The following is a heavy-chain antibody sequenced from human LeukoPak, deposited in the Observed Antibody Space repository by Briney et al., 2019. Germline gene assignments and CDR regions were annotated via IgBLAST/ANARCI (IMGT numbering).Heavy chain of an antibody. D-gene: IGHD5-24*01. CDR3: ATDATPGWLQSPY. J-gene: IGHJ4*02. CDR1: GLTFSGYA. CDR2: ISDSGTGT. V-gene: IGHV3-23*01. Sequence: GGSLRLSCAASGLTFSGYAMSWVRQAPGKGLESVSTISDSGTGTYYADSVMGRFTISRDNSKNTLYLQMNSLRAEYTAVYYCATDATPGWLQSPYWGQGTLVTVSS.